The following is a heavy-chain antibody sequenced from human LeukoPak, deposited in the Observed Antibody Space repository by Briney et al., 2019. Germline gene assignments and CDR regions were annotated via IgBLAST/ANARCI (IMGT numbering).Heavy chain of an antibody. D-gene: IGHD6-19*01. J-gene: IGHJ4*02. CDR2: IDANSRAT. CDR3: ASEGDRGIIVADHFDY. CDR1: GFTFDSYS. V-gene: IGHV3-23*01. Sequence: GGSLRLSCAGSGFTFDSYSMAWVRQAPGKGLEWVAVIDANSRATFYADSAKGRFTISRDNSKNTLYLQMTSLRAEDTAVYYCASEGDRGIIVADHFDYWGQGILVTVSS.